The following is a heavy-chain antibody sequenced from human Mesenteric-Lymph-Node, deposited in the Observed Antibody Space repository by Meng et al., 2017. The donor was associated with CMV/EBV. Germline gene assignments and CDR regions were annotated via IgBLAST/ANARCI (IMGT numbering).Heavy chain of an antibody. CDR1: VFLLSTSGVG. D-gene: IGHD3-10*01. CDR3: AHSYASGTRLGY. CDR2: IYWDDDK. Sequence: CPFSVFLLSTSGVGVGWIRQPPGKALECLALIYWDDDKRYNPSLRSRLTITKDTSKNQVVLTMTNMDPVDTATYFCAHSYASGTRLGYWGQGTLVTVSS. V-gene: IGHV2-5*02. J-gene: IGHJ4*02.